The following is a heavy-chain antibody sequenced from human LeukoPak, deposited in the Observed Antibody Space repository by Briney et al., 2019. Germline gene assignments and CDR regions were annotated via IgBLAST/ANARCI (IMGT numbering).Heavy chain of an antibody. Sequence: PGGSLRLSCAASGSTFSSYAMSWVRQAPGKGLEWVSAISGSGGSTYYADSVKGRFTISRDNSKNTLYLQMNSLRAEDTAVYYCAKEGGSSLGGYYFDYWGQGTLVTVSS. D-gene: IGHD1-26*01. CDR2: ISGSGGST. J-gene: IGHJ4*02. CDR1: GSTFSSYA. V-gene: IGHV3-23*01. CDR3: AKEGGSSLGGYYFDY.